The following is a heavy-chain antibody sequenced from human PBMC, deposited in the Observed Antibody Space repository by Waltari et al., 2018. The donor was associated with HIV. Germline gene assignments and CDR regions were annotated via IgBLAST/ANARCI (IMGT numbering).Heavy chain of an antibody. CDR2: IYPVDSDT. Sequence: EVQLVQSGAEVKKPGESLKISCKVSGFSFTSYWIGWVRQKPGKGLEWMGIIYPVDSDTRYSPSFQGQVTISSDKSTSTAYLQWSSLNASDTAMYYCAGHSFRSVYRPHYYYGMDVWGQGTTVTVSS. CDR1: GFSFTSYW. D-gene: IGHD3-16*02. CDR3: AGHSFRSVYRPHYYYGMDV. V-gene: IGHV5-51*01. J-gene: IGHJ6*02.